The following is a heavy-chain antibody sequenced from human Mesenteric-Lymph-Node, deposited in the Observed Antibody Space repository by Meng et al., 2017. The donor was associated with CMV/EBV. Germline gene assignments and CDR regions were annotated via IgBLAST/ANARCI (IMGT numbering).Heavy chain of an antibody. J-gene: IGHJ4*02. CDR2: IYYSRTT. D-gene: IGHD3-3*01. CDR3: ARSPTYYDFWSGYYRWGFFDY. V-gene: IGHV4-61*08. CDR1: GGSVNNGDYY. Sequence: SETLSLTCTVSGGSVNNGDYYWTWIRQFPGKGLEWIGYIYYSRTTNYNPSLKSRVTISVDTSKNQFSLKLSSVTAADTAVYYCARSPTYYDFWSGYYRWGFFDYWGQGTLVTVSS.